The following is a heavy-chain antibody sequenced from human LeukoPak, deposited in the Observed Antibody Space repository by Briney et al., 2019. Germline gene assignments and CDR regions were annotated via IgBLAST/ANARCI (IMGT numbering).Heavy chain of an antibody. V-gene: IGHV3-64*01. CDR3: ARGSGTHYYHYSMDV. CDR2: ISSTGGST. Sequence: GRSLRLSCAASGFTFDNYALHWVRQAPGKGLEYVSGISSTGGSTTSANTVKDRFTISRDNSKNTLYLQMGSLRAEDMAVYYCARGSGTHYYHYSMDVWGQGTTVTVSS. J-gene: IGHJ6*02. D-gene: IGHD3-10*01. CDR1: GFTFDNYA.